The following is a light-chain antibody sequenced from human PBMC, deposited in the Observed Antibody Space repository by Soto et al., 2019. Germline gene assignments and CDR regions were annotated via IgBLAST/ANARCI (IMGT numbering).Light chain of an antibody. V-gene: IGLV2-8*01. CDR3: SSFAGSNTVI. J-gene: IGLJ2*01. CDR1: FSDVGTYNY. Sequence: QSALTQPPSASGSPGQSVTFSCTGTFSDVGTYNYVSWYQQHPGKAPKLILYEVTERPSGVPDRFSGSKSGNTASLTVSGLQAEDEADYYCSSFAGSNTVIFGGGTKLTVL. CDR2: EVT.